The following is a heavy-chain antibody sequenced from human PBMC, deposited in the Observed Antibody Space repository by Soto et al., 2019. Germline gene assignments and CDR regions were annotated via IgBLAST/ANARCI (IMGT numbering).Heavy chain of an antibody. CDR2: TRNKANSYTT. CDR3: ARDLSDYGDYRGHWYFDL. CDR1: GFTFSDHY. V-gene: IGHV3-72*01. Sequence: GGSLRLSCAASGFTFSDHYMDWVRQAPGKGLEWVGRTRNKANSYTTEYAASVKGRFTISRDDSKNSLYLQMNSLKTEDTAVYYCARDLSDYGDYRGHWYFDLWGRGTLVTVSS. J-gene: IGHJ2*01. D-gene: IGHD4-17*01.